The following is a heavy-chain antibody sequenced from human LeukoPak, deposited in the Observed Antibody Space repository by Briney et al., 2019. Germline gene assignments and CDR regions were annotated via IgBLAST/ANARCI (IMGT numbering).Heavy chain of an antibody. V-gene: IGHV1-69*13. Sequence: SVKVSCKASGGTFSSYAISWVRQAPGQGLEWMGGIIPIFGTANYAQKFQGRVTITADESTSTTYMELSSLRSEDTAVYYCAWSGYPYYYMDVWGKGTTVTVSS. CDR3: AWSGYPYYYMDV. CDR1: GGTFSSYA. CDR2: IIPIFGTA. D-gene: IGHD3-3*01. J-gene: IGHJ6*03.